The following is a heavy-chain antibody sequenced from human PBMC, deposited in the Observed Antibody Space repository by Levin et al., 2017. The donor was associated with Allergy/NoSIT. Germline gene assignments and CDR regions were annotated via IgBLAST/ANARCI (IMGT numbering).Heavy chain of an antibody. D-gene: IGHD3-9*01. J-gene: IGHJ6*02. CDR3: ARDLLDYDILTGYYGSGAFYCMDV. CDR2: ISSSSSTI. CDR1: GFTFSSYS. Sequence: GGSLRLSCAASGFTFSSYSMNWVRQAPGKGLEWVSYISSSSSTIYYADSVKGRFTISRDNAKNSLYLQMNSLRDEDTAVYYCARDLLDYDILTGYYGSGAFYCMDVWGQGTTVTVSS. V-gene: IGHV3-48*02.